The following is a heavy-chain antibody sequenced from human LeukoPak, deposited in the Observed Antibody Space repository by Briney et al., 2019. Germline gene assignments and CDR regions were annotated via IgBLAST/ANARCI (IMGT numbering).Heavy chain of an antibody. Sequence: SETLSLTCTVSGGSMSTYYWTWIRQPPGKGLERIGFIYYSGSTNYNPSLKSRVTISVDTSKNQFSLQLSSVTAADTAVYYCARDMSGTYYYDSSGYEPANDACDIWLEGTMVTVCS. CDR3: ARDMSGTYYYDSSGYEPANDACDI. D-gene: IGHD3-22*01. V-gene: IGHV4-59*13. CDR1: GGSMSTYY. J-gene: IGHJ3*02. CDR2: IYYSGST.